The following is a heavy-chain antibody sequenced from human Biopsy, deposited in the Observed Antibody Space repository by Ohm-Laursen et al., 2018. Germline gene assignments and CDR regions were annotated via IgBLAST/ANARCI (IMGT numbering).Heavy chain of an antibody. Sequence: GTLSPTCTVSGDSVTKYYWSWIRQPPGKGLEWIGHIYYSVMTNYNPSLQSRVSISVDTSRNQVSLTLSSVTAADTAVHYCARDSGILNYGNFKYYHYYGMDVWGQGTKVTVSS. V-gene: IGHV4-59*02. D-gene: IGHD4-11*01. CDR1: GDSVTKYY. CDR2: IYYSVMT. CDR3: ARDSGILNYGNFKYYHYYGMDV. J-gene: IGHJ6*02.